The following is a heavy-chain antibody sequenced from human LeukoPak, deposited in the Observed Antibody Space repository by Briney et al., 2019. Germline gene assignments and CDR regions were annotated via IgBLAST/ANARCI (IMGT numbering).Heavy chain of an antibody. J-gene: IGHJ4*02. CDR3: ARVQMGGGTYIFGY. CDR1: GGSISSGDYY. D-gene: IGHD1-26*01. V-gene: IGHV4-30-4*01. Sequence: SQTLSLTCTVSGGSISSGDYYRSWIRQPPGKGLEWIGYIYYSGSTYYNPSLKSRLTISVDTSKDQFSLKLTSVTAADTAIYYCARVQMGGGTYIFGYWGQGTLVTVSS. CDR2: IYYSGST.